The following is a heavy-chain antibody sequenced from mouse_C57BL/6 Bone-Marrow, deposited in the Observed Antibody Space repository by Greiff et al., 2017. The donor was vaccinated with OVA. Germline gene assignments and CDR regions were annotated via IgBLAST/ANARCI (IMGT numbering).Heavy chain of an antibody. V-gene: IGHV5-2*01. Sequence: EVKLMESGGGLVQPGESLKLSCESNEYEFPSHDMSWVRKTPEKRLELVAAINSDGGSTYYPDTMERRFIISRDNTKKTLYLQMSRLRSEDTALYYCARHHYDYGGGAMDYWGQGTSVTVSS. CDR2: INSDGGST. J-gene: IGHJ4*01. CDR1: EYEFPSHD. D-gene: IGHD2-4*01. CDR3: ARHHYDYGGGAMDY.